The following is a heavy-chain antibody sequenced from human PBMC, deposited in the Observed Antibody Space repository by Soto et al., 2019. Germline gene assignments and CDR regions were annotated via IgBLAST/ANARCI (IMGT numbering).Heavy chain of an antibody. D-gene: IGHD3-10*01. CDR1: GYTFTSYG. V-gene: IGHV1-18*01. J-gene: IGHJ6*03. CDR2: ISAYNGNT. CDR3: ARYWCGELLSSSGDYYCMDV. Sequence: ASVKVSCKASGYTFTSYGISWVRQAPGQGLEWMGWISAYNGNTNYAQKLQGRVTMTTDTSTSTAYMELRSLRSDDTAVYYCARYWCGELLSSSGDYYCMDVWGKGTTVTVSS.